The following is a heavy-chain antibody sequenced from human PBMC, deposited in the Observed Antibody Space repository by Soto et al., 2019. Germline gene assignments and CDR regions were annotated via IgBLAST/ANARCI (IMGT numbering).Heavy chain of an antibody. CDR3: AKHSGSYFYFNY. D-gene: IGHD1-26*01. Sequence: SETLSLTCTVSGGSISSYYWSWIRQPPGKGLEWIGYIYYSGSTNYNPSLKSRVTISVDTSKNQFSLKLSSVTAADTAVYYCAKHSGSYFYFNYWGQGTLVTVSS. CDR2: IYYSGST. J-gene: IGHJ4*02. V-gene: IGHV4-59*01. CDR1: GGSISSYY.